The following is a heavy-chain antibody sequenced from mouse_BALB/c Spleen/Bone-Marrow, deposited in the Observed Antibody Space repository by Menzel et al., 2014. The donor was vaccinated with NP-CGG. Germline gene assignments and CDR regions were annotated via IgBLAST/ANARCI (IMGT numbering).Heavy chain of an antibody. Sequence: GAELVKPGASVKLSCKASGYTFTSYWMHWVKQRPGQGLEWIGEINPSNGRTNYNEKFKSKATLTVDKSSSTAYMQRSSLTSEDSAVYYCARTYFDYWGQGPTLTVYS. J-gene: IGHJ2*01. CDR3: ARTYFDY. CDR1: GYTFTSYW. V-gene: IGHV1S81*02. CDR2: INPSNGRT.